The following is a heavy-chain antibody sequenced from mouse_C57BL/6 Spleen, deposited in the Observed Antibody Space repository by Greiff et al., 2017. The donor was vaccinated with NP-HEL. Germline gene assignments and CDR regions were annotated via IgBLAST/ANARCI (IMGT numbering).Heavy chain of an antibody. CDR2: INPNNGGT. V-gene: IGHV1-26*01. CDR3: ARAGYYYGSSRAWFAY. CDR1: GYTFTDYY. D-gene: IGHD1-1*01. Sequence: EVQLQQSGPELVKPGASVKISCKASGYTFTDYYMNWVKQSHGKSLEWIGDINPNNGGTSYNQKFKGKATLTVDKSSSTAYMELRSLTSEDSAVYYCARAGYYYGSSRAWFAYWGQGTLVTVSA. J-gene: IGHJ3*01.